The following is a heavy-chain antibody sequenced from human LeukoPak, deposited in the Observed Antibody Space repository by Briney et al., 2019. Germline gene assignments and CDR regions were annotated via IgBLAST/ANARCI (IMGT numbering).Heavy chain of an antibody. CDR3: ARDLRGPYDILTGYLEYYYYGMDV. CDR2: ISSSSYI. V-gene: IGHV3-21*01. Sequence: PGGSLRLSCAASGFTFSSYSMNWVRQAPGKGLEWVSSISSSSYIYYADSVKGRFTISRDNAKNSLYLQMNSLRAEDTAVYYCARDLRGPYDILTGYLEYYYYGMDVWGKGTTVTVSS. CDR1: GFTFSSYS. J-gene: IGHJ6*04. D-gene: IGHD3-9*01.